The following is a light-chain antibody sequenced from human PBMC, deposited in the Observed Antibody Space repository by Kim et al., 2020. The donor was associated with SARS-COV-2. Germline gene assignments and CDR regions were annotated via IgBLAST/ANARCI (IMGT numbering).Light chain of an antibody. Sequence: QSALTQPASVSGSPGQSITISCSGSSSDVGGYNYVSWYQQHQGKAPKLIIYDVGTRPSGVSYRFSGSKSGNTASLTISGLQTEDEADYYCSSYTTSTTRVLGGGTKLTVL. CDR2: DVG. J-gene: IGLJ3*02. CDR1: SSDVGGYNY. CDR3: SSYTTSTTRV. V-gene: IGLV2-14*03.